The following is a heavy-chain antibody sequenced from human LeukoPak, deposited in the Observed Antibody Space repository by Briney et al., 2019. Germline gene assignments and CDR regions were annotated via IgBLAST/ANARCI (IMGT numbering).Heavy chain of an antibody. CDR3: ANPADSSGWSQFDY. D-gene: IGHD6-19*01. Sequence: SETLSLTCTVSGGSISSGGYYWSWIRQHPGKGLEWIGYIYYSGSTYYNPSLKSRVTISVDTSKNQFSLKLSSVTAADTAVYYCANPADSSGWSQFDYWGQGTLVTVSS. V-gene: IGHV4-31*03. CDR2: IYYSGST. J-gene: IGHJ4*02. CDR1: GGSISSGGYY.